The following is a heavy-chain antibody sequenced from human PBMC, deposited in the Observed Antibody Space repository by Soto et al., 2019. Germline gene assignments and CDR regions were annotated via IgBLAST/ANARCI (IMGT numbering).Heavy chain of an antibody. CDR1: GYSIGSGYY. J-gene: IGHJ6*02. CDR3: ARTFDYYGMDV. Sequence: SATLSLTCAVSGYSIGSGYYWAWIRQSPGKGLEWIGSIYHAGSVYYNPSINGRVALSMDPSKNHFSLKLTSVTAADTAVYYCARTFDYYGMDVWGQGTTVT. CDR2: IYHAGSV. V-gene: IGHV4-38-2*01.